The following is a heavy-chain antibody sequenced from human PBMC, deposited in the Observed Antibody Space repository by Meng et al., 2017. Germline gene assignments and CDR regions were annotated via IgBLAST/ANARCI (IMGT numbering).Heavy chain of an antibody. J-gene: IGHJ5*02. CDR2: IKPDGTMT. CDR1: GFTFRNYW. V-gene: IGHV3-74*01. Sequence: VERGGGLCQSGGSLRLSCTASGFTFRNYWMHWVRQAPGKGLVWVSRIKPDGTMTVYADSVKGRFTISRDNAKNTLYLQMNSLRSDDTAVYYCARSDWFDPWGQGTLVTVSS. CDR3: ARSDWFDP.